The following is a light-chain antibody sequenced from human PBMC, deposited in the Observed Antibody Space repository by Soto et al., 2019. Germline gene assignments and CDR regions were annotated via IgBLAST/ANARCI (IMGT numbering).Light chain of an antibody. CDR2: DVN. Sequence: QSALTQPRSVSGSPGQSVTFSCTGTSGDIGAYNYVSWYQFHPGKAPKMIIYDVNKRPSGVPDRFSGSKSGNTASLTISWLQAEDEADYYCSSYTSSSTRVFGGGTQLTVL. CDR1: SGDIGAYNY. V-gene: IGLV2-11*01. CDR3: SSYTSSSTRV. J-gene: IGLJ3*02.